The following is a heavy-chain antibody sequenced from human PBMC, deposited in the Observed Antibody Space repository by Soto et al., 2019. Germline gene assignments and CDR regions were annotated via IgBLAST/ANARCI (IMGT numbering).Heavy chain of an antibody. J-gene: IGHJ3*02. V-gene: IGHV3-48*03. CDR1: EFTLSNYE. D-gene: IGHD4-17*01. CDR3: ARVYDDYLIDAFDI. CDR2: IGRRGSPI. Sequence: EAQLVESGGGLVQPGGSLRLSCAAFEFTLSNYEMDWVRQAPGQGLEWVSHIGRRGSPIYYADSVKGRFTISRDNAKNSVFLQMNSLRPEDTAVYYCARVYDDYLIDAFDIWVQGTMVSVSS.